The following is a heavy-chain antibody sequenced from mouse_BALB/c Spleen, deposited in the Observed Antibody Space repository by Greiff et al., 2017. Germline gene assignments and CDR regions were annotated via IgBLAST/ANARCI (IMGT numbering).Heavy chain of an antibody. V-gene: IGHV5-9-3*01. J-gene: IGHJ1*01. Sequence: EVMLVESGGGLVKPGGSLKLSCAASGFTFSSYAMSWVRQTPEKRLEWVATISSGGSYTYYPDSVKGRFTISRDNAKNTLYLQMSSLRSEDTAMYYCARHNYGSSEYFDVWGAGTTVTVSS. CDR3: ARHNYGSSEYFDV. D-gene: IGHD1-1*01. CDR2: ISSGGSYT. CDR1: GFTFSSYA.